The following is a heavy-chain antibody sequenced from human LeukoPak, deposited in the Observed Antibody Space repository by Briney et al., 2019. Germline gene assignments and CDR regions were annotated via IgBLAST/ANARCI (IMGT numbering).Heavy chain of an antibody. CDR3: ARGHTFWIY. J-gene: IGHJ4*02. Sequence: PSETLSLTCTVSGGSISGYYWSWIRQPPGKGLEWIGEINHSGSTNYNPSLKSRVTISVDTSKNQFSLKLSSVTAADTAVYYCARGHTFWIYWGQGTLVTVSS. V-gene: IGHV4-34*01. CDR2: INHSGST. D-gene: IGHD3-3*01. CDR1: GGSISGYY.